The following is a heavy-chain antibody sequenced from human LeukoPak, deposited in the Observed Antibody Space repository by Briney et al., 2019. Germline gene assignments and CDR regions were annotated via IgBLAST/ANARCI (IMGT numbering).Heavy chain of an antibody. CDR1: GGSISNYY. CDR3: ARETNYYDSSGIYY. D-gene: IGHD3-22*01. V-gene: IGHV4-4*07. Sequence: SETLSLTCTVSGGSISNYYWSWIRQSVGKGLEWIGRIYSSGSTNHNPSLKSRVTMSVDTSKNQLSLKLTSVTAADTAVYYCARETNYYDSSGIYYWGQGTLVTVSS. CDR2: IYSSGST. J-gene: IGHJ4*02.